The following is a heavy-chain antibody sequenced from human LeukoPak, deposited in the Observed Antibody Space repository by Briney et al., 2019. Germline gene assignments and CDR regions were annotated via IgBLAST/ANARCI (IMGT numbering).Heavy chain of an antibody. CDR2: ISAYNGNT. CDR1: RYTFTSYG. J-gene: IGHJ4*02. V-gene: IGHV1-18*01. D-gene: IGHD3-9*01. CDR3: ARDPVLRYFDWLLGLDY. Sequence: GASVKVSCKASRYTFTSYGLSWVRQAPGQGLEWMGWISAYNGNTNYAQKLQGRVTMTTDTSTSTAYMELRSLRSDDTAVYYCARDPVLRYFDWLLGLDYWGQGTLVTVSS.